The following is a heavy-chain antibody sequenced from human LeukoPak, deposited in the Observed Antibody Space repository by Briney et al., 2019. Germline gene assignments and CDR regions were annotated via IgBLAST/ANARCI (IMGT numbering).Heavy chain of an antibody. J-gene: IGHJ4*02. D-gene: IGHD1-20*01. CDR1: GFTFSSYG. CDR2: ISYDGSNK. Sequence: GGSLRLSCAASGFTFSSYGMHWVRQAPGKGLEWVAVISYDGSNKYYADSVKGRFTISRDNSKNTLYLQMNSLRAEDTAVYYCAKADFITYFDYWGQGTLVTVSS. V-gene: IGHV3-30*18. CDR3: AKADFITYFDY.